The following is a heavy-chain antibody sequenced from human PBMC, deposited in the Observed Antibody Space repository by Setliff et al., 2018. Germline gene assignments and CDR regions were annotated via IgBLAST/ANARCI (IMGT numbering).Heavy chain of an antibody. CDR1: GYTFTSYY. CDR2: INPSGDST. Sequence: ASVKVSCKASGYTFTSYYIHWVRQAPGQGLEWMGIINPSGDSTDYAQKFQGRVTMTRDTSTSTVYMELSSLGSEDTAVYYCARERSVGSGYYSHDYWGQGTLVTVSS. J-gene: IGHJ4*02. D-gene: IGHD3-22*01. V-gene: IGHV1-46*01. CDR3: ARERSVGSGYYSHDY.